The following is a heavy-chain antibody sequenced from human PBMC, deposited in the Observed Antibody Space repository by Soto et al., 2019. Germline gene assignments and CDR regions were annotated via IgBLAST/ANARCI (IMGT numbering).Heavy chain of an antibody. V-gene: IGHV3-74*01. Sequence: EVQLVESGGGLVQPGGSLRLSCAASGFTFSSYWMHWVRQAPGKGLVWVSRINSDGSSTSYADSVKGRFTISRDNXXNRLYLQMNSLRAEDTAVYYCARPRPYCGGDCPDSWGQGTLVTVSS. CDR3: ARPRPYCGGDCPDS. CDR2: INSDGSST. CDR1: GFTFSSYW. D-gene: IGHD2-21*02. J-gene: IGHJ4*02.